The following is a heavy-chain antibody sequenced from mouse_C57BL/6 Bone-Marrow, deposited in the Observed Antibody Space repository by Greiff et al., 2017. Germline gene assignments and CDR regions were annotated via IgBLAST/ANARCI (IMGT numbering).Heavy chain of an antibody. CDR3: TRGYYEGDY. J-gene: IGHJ2*01. CDR2: IDPETGGT. Sequence: VKVVESGAELVRPGASVTLSCKASGYTFTDYEMHWVKQTPVHGLEWIGAIDPETGGTAYNQKFKGKAILTADKSSSTAYMELRSLTSEDSAVYYCTRGYYEGDYWGQGTTLTVSS. V-gene: IGHV1-15*01. CDR1: GYTFTDYE. D-gene: IGHD2-4*01.